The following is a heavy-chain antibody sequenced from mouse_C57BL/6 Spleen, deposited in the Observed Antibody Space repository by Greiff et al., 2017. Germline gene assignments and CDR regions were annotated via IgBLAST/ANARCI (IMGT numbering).Heavy chain of an antibody. CDR1: GYSFTGYY. CDR2: INPSTGGT. J-gene: IGHJ2*01. D-gene: IGHD1-1*01. CDR3: AFDYYGSSY. Sequence: VQLQQSGPELVKPGASVKISCKASGYSFTGYYMNWVKQSPEKSLEWIGEINPSTGGTTYNQKFKAKATLTVDKSSSTAYMQLSSLTSEDSAVYYCAFDYYGSSYWGQGTTLTVSS. V-gene: IGHV1-42*01.